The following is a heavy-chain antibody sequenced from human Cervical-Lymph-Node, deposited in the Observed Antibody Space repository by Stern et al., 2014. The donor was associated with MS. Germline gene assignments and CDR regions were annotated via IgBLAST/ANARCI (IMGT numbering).Heavy chain of an antibody. J-gene: IGHJ2*01. CDR3: ARERQQYCNSEGCSYWYFDL. CDR1: GGSVSSTNW. V-gene: IGHV4-4*02. CDR2: IYHSGAS. D-gene: IGHD2/OR15-2a*01. Sequence: QVQLQESGPGLVKPSGTLSLTCAVSGGSVSSTNWWSWVRQSPGKGLEWIGNIYHSGASNYRPSLRSRVPIPLDTSKNHLSLHLTSVTAADTAVYYCARERQQYCNSEGCSYWYFDLWGRGTLVTVSS.